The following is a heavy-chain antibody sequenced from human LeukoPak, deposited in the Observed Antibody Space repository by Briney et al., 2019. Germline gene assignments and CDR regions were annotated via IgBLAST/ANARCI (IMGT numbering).Heavy chain of an antibody. V-gene: IGHV4-59*01. CDR2: IYYSGST. CDR3: ARERIAAAGTFWYFDL. Sequence: PSETLSLTCTVSGGSISSDYWSWIRQPPGKGLEWIGYIYYSGSTNYNPSLKSRVTISVDTSKNQFSLKLSSVTAADTAVYYCARERIAAAGTFWYFDLWGRGTLVTVSS. J-gene: IGHJ2*01. D-gene: IGHD6-13*01. CDR1: GGSISSDY.